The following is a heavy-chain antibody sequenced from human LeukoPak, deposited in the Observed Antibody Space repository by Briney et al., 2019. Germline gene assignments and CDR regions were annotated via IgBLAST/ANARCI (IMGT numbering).Heavy chain of an antibody. J-gene: IGHJ4*02. D-gene: IGHD4-17*01. V-gene: IGHV4-34*01. CDR1: GGSFSGYY. CDR2: INHSGST. CDR3: ARGVTTVTTSASTVFDY. Sequence: SETLSLTCAVYGGSFSGYYWSWIRQPPGTRLEWIGEINHSGSTNYNPSLKSRVTISVDTSKNQFSLKLSSVTAADTAVYYCARGVTTVTTSASTVFDYWGQGTLVTVSS.